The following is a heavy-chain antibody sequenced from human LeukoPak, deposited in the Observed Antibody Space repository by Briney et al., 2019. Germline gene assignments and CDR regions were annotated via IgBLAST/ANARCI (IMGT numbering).Heavy chain of an antibody. J-gene: IGHJ6*02. Sequence: GGSLRLSCAASGLTFGDFAMHWVRQAPGKGLEGVSFITWNGGSIYYADSVKGRFTISRDNSKDTLYLQMNSLRGEDTALYYCAKDRPFPYGMDVWGQGTTVIVSS. CDR1: GLTFGDFA. CDR3: AKDRPFPYGMDV. CDR2: ITWNGGSI. V-gene: IGHV3-43D*03.